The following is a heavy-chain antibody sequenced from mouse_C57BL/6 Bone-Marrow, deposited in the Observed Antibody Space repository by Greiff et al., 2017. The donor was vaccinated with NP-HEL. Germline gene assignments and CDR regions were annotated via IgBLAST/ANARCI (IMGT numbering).Heavy chain of an antibody. CDR3: ARENDPEDFDY. V-gene: IGHV1-81*01. Sequence: LQESGAELARPGASVKLSCKASGYTFTSYGISWVKQRTGQGLEWIGEIYPRSGNTYYNEKFKGKATLTADKSSSTAYMELRSLTSEDSAVSFCARENDPEDFDYWGQGTTLTVSS. D-gene: IGHD2-3*01. J-gene: IGHJ2*01. CDR1: GYTFTSYG. CDR2: IYPRSGNT.